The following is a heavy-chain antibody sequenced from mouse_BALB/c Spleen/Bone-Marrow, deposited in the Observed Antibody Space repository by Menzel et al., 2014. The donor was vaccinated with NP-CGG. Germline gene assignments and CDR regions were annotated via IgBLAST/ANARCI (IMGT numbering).Heavy chain of an antibody. D-gene: IGHD4-1*01. J-gene: IGHJ4*01. Sequence: EVKVVESGGGLVQPGGSLRLSCATSGFTFXDYYMNWVRQPPGKALEWLGFIRNKANGYTTEYSASVKGRFTISRDNSQTILYLQMNTLRAEDSATYYCARGNWDRAMDYWGQGTSVTVSS. CDR1: GFTFXDYY. V-gene: IGHV7-3*02. CDR3: ARGNWDRAMDY. CDR2: IRNKANGYTT.